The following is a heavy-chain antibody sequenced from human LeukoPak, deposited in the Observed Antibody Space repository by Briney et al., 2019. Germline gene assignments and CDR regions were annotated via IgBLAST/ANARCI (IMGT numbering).Heavy chain of an antibody. V-gene: IGHV1-18*01. D-gene: IGHD2-15*01. CDR3: ARNRLGYCGYGSCLLFDN. J-gene: IGHJ4*02. CDR1: GYTFPDYG. CDR2: IGADIGNT. Sequence: ASVKVSFKASGYTFPDYGISWVRQAPGQGLEWMGWIGADIGNTNYAQNFQGRVTMTRDRSTSTGYMELTSLTSDDTAVYYCARNRLGYCGYGSCLLFDNWGQGTLVTVSS.